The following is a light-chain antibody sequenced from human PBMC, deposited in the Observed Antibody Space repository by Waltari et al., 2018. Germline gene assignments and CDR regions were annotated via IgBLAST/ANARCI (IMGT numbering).Light chain of an antibody. V-gene: IGLV2-23*02. CDR1: SSDVGGYNY. Sequence: QSALTQPASVSGSPGQSITISCTGTSSDVGGYNYVSWYQQHPGKAPKLMIYEVSKRPSGVSNRFSGSKSGNTASLTISGLQAEDEADYYCCSYAGSSTFEGVVFGGGTKLTVL. CDR2: EVS. J-gene: IGLJ2*01. CDR3: CSYAGSSTFEGVV.